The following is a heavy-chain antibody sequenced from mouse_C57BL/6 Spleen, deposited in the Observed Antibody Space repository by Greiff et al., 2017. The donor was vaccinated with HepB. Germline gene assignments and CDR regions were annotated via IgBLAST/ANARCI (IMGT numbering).Heavy chain of an antibody. CDR1: GYSITSGYY. J-gene: IGHJ3*01. CDR2: ISYDGSN. D-gene: IGHD2-1*01. CDR3: ARGGNYLAWFAY. Sequence: EVQLQESGPGLVKPSQSLSLTCSVTGYSITSGYYWNWIRQFPGNKLEWMGYISYDGSNNYNPSLKNRISITLDTSKNQFFLKLNSVTTEDTATYYCARGGNYLAWFAYWGQGTLVTVSA. V-gene: IGHV3-6*01.